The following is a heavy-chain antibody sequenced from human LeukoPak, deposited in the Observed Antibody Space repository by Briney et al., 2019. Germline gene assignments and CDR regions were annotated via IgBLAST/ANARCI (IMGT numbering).Heavy chain of an antibody. J-gene: IGHJ4*02. V-gene: IGHV1-24*01. CDR3: ATYHIHGYCSGGNCFDY. Sequence: EASVKVSCKISGYTLTELSMHWVRQAPGKGLEWMGGFDPEDGETIYAQKFQGRVTMTEDTSTDTAYMELSSLRSEDTAVYYCATYHIHGYCSGGNCFDYWGQGTLVTVSS. D-gene: IGHD2-15*01. CDR2: FDPEDGET. CDR1: GYTLTELS.